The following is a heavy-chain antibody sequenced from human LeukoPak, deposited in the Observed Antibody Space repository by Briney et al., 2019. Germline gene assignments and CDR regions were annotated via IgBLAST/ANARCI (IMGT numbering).Heavy chain of an antibody. J-gene: IGHJ3*02. V-gene: IGHV3-53*01. CDR3: AKDYYDSSGYYYGAFDI. D-gene: IGHD3-22*01. CDR1: GFTVSSNY. Sequence: GGSLRLSCAASGFTVSSNYMSWVRQAPGKGLEWVSVIYSGGSTYYADSVKGRFTISRDNSKNTLYLQMNSLRAEDTAVYYCAKDYYDSSGYYYGAFDIWGQGTMVTVSS. CDR2: IYSGGST.